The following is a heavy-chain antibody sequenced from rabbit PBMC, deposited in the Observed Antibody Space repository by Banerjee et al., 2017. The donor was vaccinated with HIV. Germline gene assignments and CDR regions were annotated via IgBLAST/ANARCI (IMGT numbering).Heavy chain of an antibody. V-gene: IGHV1S40*01. CDR2: IYAGSSAST. J-gene: IGHJ4*01. CDR3: ARDGSGRGADLDL. CDR1: GFSFSSSYY. Sequence: QSLEESGGDLVKPGASLTLTCTASGFSFSSSYYMCWVRQAPGKGLEWIACIYAGSSASTYYASWAKGRFTISKTSSTTVTLQMTSLTAADTATYFCARDGSGRGADLDLWGPGTLVTVS. D-gene: IGHD4-1*01.